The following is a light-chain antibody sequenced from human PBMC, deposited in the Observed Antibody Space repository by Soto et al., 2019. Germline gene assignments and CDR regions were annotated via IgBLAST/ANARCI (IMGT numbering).Light chain of an antibody. CDR1: QTVSNTY. CDR3: QQYGALPPT. CDR2: GAS. Sequence: EIVLTQFPGALSLSPGETVTLSCRASQTVSNTYLAWYQQKSGQAPKFLIYGASNRATGIPDRFSGSGSGTDFTLTISRLEPEGFAVYYCQQYGALPPTFGGGTKVEIK. J-gene: IGKJ4*01. V-gene: IGKV3-20*01.